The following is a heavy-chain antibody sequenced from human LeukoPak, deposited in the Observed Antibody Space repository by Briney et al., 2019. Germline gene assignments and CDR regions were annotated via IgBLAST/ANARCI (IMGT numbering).Heavy chain of an antibody. V-gene: IGHV4-28*01. J-gene: IGHJ4*02. CDR3: ARHVGYSYGYASDY. CDR2: IYYSGSA. CDR1: GYSISSSNW. Sequence: PSETLSLTCAVSGYSISSSNWWGWFRQPPGKGLEWIGYIYYSGSAYYNTSLNSRVTMSVDTSKNQFSLKLSSVTAADTAVYYCARHVGYSYGYASDYWGQGTLVTVSS. D-gene: IGHD5-18*01.